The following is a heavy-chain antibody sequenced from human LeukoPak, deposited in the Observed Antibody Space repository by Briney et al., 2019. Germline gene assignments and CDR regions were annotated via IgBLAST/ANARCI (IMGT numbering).Heavy chain of an antibody. CDR3: ARALYDFWSGYYYYYYGMDV. D-gene: IGHD3-3*01. J-gene: IGHJ6*02. Sequence: PGGSLRLSCAASGFTFSSYWMSWVRQAPGKGLEWVANIRQDGSEKYYVDSVKGRLTISRDNAKNSLYLQMNSLRAEDTAVYYCARALYDFWSGYYYYYYGMDVWGQGTTVTVSS. CDR2: IRQDGSEK. V-gene: IGHV3-7*01. CDR1: GFTFSSYW.